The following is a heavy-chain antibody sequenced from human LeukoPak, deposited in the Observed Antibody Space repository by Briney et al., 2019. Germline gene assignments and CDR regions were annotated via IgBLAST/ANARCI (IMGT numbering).Heavy chain of an antibody. D-gene: IGHD6-13*01. V-gene: IGHV3-21*01. CDR2: ISSSSSYI. Sequence: GGSLRLSCAASGFTFSSYSMNWVRQAPGKGLEWVSSISSSSSYIYYADSVKGRFTISRDNAKNSLYLQMNSLRAEDTAVYYCARDRPLIAAAGRFDYWGQGTLVTVSS. J-gene: IGHJ4*02. CDR1: GFTFSSYS. CDR3: ARDRPLIAAAGRFDY.